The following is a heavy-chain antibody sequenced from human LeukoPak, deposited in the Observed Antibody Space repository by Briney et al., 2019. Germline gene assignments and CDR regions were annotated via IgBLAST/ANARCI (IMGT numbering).Heavy chain of an antibody. V-gene: IGHV1-46*01. D-gene: IGHD3-10*01. CDR3: AKDSGSYSADY. J-gene: IGHJ4*02. CDR2: INPSDGDR. CDR1: GFTFSNYA. Sequence: GGSLRLSCVASGFTFSNYAMHWVRQAPGQGLEWVGIINPSDGDRRNAQKFQGRVTMTRDTSTSTVYMELSSLRSEDTAVYYCAKDSGSYSADYWGQGTLVTVSS.